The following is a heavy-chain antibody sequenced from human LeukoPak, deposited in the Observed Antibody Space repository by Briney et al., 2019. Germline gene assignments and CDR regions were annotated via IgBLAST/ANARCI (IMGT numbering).Heavy chain of an antibody. Sequence: GGSLRLSCAASGFTVSRNYMSWIRQAPVKGLERVSVISSGGNTYYTDSVKGRFTISRDNSKNTLYLQMSSLRVEDTAVYYCARNDRGAFDIWGQGTMVTVSS. CDR1: GFTVSRNY. CDR2: ISSGGNT. CDR3: ARNDRGAFDI. V-gene: IGHV3-53*01. D-gene: IGHD3-22*01. J-gene: IGHJ3*02.